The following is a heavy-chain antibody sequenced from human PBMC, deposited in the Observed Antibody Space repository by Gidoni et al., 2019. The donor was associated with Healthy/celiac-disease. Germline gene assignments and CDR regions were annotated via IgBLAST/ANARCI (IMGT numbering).Heavy chain of an antibody. CDR1: GGPISSGGYS. V-gene: IGHV4-31*03. D-gene: IGHD2-2*01. Sequence: QVQLQESCPGLLKPSQTLSLTCPLSGGPISSGGYSWSWIRQHPGKGLEWIGNIYYSGRTYYNPALKSRVTISVDTSKNQFSLKLSSVTAADTAVYYCARDAVPAAINWLDPWGQGTLVTVSS. CDR2: IYYSGRT. CDR3: ARDAVPAAINWLDP. J-gene: IGHJ5*02.